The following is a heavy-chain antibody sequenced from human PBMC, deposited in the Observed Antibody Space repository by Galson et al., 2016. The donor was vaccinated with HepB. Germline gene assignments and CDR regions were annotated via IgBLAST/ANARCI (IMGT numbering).Heavy chain of an antibody. V-gene: IGHV3-66*02. Sequence: SLRLSCAASGFTVSNNYMTWVRQAPGKGLEYVSVIYSGGTTYYADSVKGRFTISRDNSQNSLFIQMNPLRAEDTAVYFCVRGVYGDHGWFDYWGQGTLVTVSS. CDR3: VRGVYGDHGWFDY. CDR1: GFTVSNNY. J-gene: IGHJ4*02. CDR2: IYSGGTT. D-gene: IGHD4-17*01.